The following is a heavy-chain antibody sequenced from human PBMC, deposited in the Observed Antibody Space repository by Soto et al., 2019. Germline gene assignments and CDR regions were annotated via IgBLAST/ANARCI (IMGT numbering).Heavy chain of an antibody. V-gene: IGHV3-11*01. CDR3: ARDPRYCRGGNCCSAEEDHYYYGMDV. CDR2: ISSGGSPI. Sequence: QVQLVESGGGLVKPGGSLRLSCAASGFTFSDYYMSRLRQAPGKGLEWVSYISSGGSPIYYRDSVKRRFTISRDNAEKSLYLQMNSLRGEETAVYYCARDPRYCRGGNCCSAEEDHYYYGMDVWGKGTTVTVSS. CDR1: GFTFSDYY. D-gene: IGHD2-15*01. J-gene: IGHJ6*04.